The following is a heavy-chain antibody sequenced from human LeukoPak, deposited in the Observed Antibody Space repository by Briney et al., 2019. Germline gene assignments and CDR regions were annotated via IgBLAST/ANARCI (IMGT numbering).Heavy chain of an antibody. D-gene: IGHD6-13*01. CDR2: IYTGGSP. V-gene: IGHV3-66*01. J-gene: IGHJ4*02. Sequence: GGSLRLSCAASGITLSSYSMNWVRQAPGMGLEWVSVIYTGGSPYYADSVKGRFTISRDNSKNTLYLQMNSLRAEDTAVYYCARVPDSSSWYHDYWGQGTLVTVSS. CDR3: ARVPDSSSWYHDY. CDR1: GITLSSYS.